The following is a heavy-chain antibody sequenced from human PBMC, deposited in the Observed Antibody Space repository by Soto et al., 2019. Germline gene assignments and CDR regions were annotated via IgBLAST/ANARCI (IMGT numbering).Heavy chain of an antibody. D-gene: IGHD3-10*01. J-gene: IGHJ4*02. CDR1: GFTFSSYG. CDR2: ISYDGSNK. V-gene: IGHV3-30*03. CDR3: ARGLSTMVRGVILDY. Sequence: GGSLRLSCAASGFTFSSYGMHWVRQAPGKGLEWVAVISYDGSNKYYADSVKGRFTISRDNSKNTLYLQMNSLRAEDTAVYYCARGLSTMVRGVILDYWGQGTLVTVSS.